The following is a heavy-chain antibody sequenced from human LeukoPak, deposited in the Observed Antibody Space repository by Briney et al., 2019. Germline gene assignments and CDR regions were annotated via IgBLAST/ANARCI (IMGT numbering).Heavy chain of an antibody. V-gene: IGHV1-2*02. Sequence: ASVKVSCKASGYTFTGYYMHWVRQAPGQGLEWMGWINPNSGGTNYAQKFQGRVTMTRDTSISTAYMELSRLRSDDTAVYYCARDGSGWYFHYYYGMDVWGQGTTVIVSS. J-gene: IGHJ6*02. CDR3: ARDGSGWYFHYYYGMDV. D-gene: IGHD6-19*01. CDR1: GYTFTGYY. CDR2: INPNSGGT.